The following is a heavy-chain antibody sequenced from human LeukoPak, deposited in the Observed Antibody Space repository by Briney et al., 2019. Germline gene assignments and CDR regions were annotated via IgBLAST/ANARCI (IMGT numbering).Heavy chain of an antibody. D-gene: IGHD3-3*01. CDR1: GMTFDDYA. J-gene: IGHJ6*02. Sequence: PSGGSLRLSCAASGMTFDDYAMHWVRRAPGKGLDWVSLISGDGGSTYYADSVKGRFTISRDNSKNSLYLQMTNLRTEDTALYYCAKGFSVLASNHYFHYYGMDVWGQGTTVTVSS. CDR2: ISGDGGST. V-gene: IGHV3-43*02. CDR3: AKGFSVLASNHYFHYYGMDV.